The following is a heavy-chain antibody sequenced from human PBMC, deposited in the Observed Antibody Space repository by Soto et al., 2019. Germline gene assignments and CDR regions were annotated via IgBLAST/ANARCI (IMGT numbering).Heavy chain of an antibody. CDR2: IKFDGSST. J-gene: IGHJ6*02. V-gene: IGHV3-74*01. CDR3: ARGAKNIYAMDV. CDR1: GFAFSTYW. Sequence: EVQLVESGGGLVQPGGSLRLSCAASGFAFSTYWMHWVRQAPGKGLLWVARIKFDGSSTYSSDSVKGRFTISRDDAKNTLLLQMNGLRVDDKAVYYCARGAKNIYAMDVWGQGTTVTVSS.